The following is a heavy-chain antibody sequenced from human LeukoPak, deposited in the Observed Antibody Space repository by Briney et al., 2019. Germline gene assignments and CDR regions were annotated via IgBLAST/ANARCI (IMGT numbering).Heavy chain of an antibody. D-gene: IGHD3-22*01. CDR1: GFTFSSYA. CDR2: ISGSGGST. CDR3: AKVLDSSGYYSYYYYGMDV. V-gene: IGHV3-23*01. Sequence: GGSLRLSRAASGFTFSSYAMSWVRQAPGKGLEWVSAISGSGGSTYYADSVKGRFTISRDNSKNTLYLQMNSLRAEDTAVYYCAKVLDSSGYYSYYYYGMDVWGQGTTVTVSS. J-gene: IGHJ6*02.